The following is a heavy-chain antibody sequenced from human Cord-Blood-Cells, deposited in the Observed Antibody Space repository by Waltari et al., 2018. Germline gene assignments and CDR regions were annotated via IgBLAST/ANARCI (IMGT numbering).Heavy chain of an antibody. V-gene: IGHV5-51*01. CDR3: ARPSKYGERNAFDI. Sequence: EVQLVQSGAEVKKPGESLKISCKGSGYSFTSYWIGWVRQMPGKGLAWMGIIYPGDSETRYRPSLQGQVTISADKSISNAYLQWSSLKASDTAMYYCARPSKYGERNAFDIWGQGTMVTVSS. CDR2: IYPGDSET. D-gene: IGHD3-10*01. CDR1: GYSFTSYW. J-gene: IGHJ3*02.